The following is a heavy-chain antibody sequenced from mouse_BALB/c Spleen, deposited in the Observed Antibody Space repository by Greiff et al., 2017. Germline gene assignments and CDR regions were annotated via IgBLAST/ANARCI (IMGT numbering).Heavy chain of an antibody. CDR2: ISSGGSYT. J-gene: IGHJ3*01. V-gene: IGHV5-9-1*01. Sequence: DVMLVESGGGLVKPGGSLKLSCAASGFTFSSYAMSWVRQTPEKRLEWVATISSGGSYTYYPDSVKGRFTISRDNAKNTLYLQMSSLRSEDTAMYYCARDGYYRRFAYWGQGTLVTVSA. D-gene: IGHD2-3*01. CDR3: ARDGYYRRFAY. CDR1: GFTFSSYA.